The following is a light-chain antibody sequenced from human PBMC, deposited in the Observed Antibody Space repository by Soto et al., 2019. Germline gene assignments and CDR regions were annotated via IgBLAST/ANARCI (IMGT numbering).Light chain of an antibody. J-gene: IGLJ1*01. CDR2: EIN. Sequence: QSVLTQPPSASGSPGQSVTISCTGTSSDVGAYDYVSWYQQHPGKAPKLMIYEINKPPSGVPDRFSGSKSGNTASLTVSGLQAEDEADYYCSSFAGSNNFPYVFGTVTKVTVL. CDR3: SSFAGSNNFPYV. V-gene: IGLV2-8*01. CDR1: SSDVGAYDY.